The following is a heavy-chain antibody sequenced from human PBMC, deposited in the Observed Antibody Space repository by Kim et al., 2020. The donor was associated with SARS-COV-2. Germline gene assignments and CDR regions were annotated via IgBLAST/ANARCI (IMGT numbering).Heavy chain of an antibody. CDR1: GFTFSSYA. CDR3: ARSIAGSYYYGMDV. D-gene: IGHD6-6*01. V-gene: IGHV3-30-3*01. Sequence: GGSLRLSCAASGFTFSSYAMHWVRQAPGKGLEWVAVISYDGSNKYYADSAKGRFTISRDNSKNTLYLQMNSLRAEDKAVYYCARSIAGSYYYGMDVWGQG. J-gene: IGHJ6*02. CDR2: ISYDGSNK.